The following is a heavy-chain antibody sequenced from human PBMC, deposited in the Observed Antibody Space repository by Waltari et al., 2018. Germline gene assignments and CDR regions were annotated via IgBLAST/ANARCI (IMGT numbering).Heavy chain of an antibody. J-gene: IGHJ3*02. CDR3: AMSSGWYQRGDAFDI. Sequence: QVQLVESGGGVVQPGRSLRLSCAASGFTFSSYGMHWVRQAPGKGLEWVAVIWDDGSNKYYADSVKGRFTISRDNSKNTLYLQMNSLRAEDTAVYYCAMSSGWYQRGDAFDIWGQGTMVTVSS. V-gene: IGHV3-33*01. D-gene: IGHD6-19*01. CDR1: GFTFSSYG. CDR2: IWDDGSNK.